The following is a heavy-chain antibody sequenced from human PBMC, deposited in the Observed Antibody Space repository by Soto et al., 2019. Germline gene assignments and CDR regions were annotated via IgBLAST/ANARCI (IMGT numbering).Heavy chain of an antibody. Sequence: SDALSLTCAVFSACFGEDYWAWIRHFPDIGLEWIAESAPGASPGYNPSLKSRVTLSLDTSKNQFSLKVASVTAADTAVYFCARGKPSGYRFGPRNFFYYGLDVWGPGTRVTVSS. D-gene: IGHD5-18*01. V-gene: IGHV4-34*01. J-gene: IGHJ6*02. CDR3: ARGKPSGYRFGPRNFFYYGLDV. CDR1: SACFGEDY. CDR2: SAPGASP.